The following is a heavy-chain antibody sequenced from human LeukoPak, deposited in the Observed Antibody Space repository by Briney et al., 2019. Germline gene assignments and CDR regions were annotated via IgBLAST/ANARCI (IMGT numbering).Heavy chain of an antibody. V-gene: IGHV3-33*01. D-gene: IGHD3-9*01. CDR3: ARENYDILTGYYSGSGWFDP. Sequence: PGGSLRLSCAASGFTFSSYGMHWVRQAPGKGLEWVAVIWYDGSNKYYADSVKGRFTISRDDSKNTLYLQMNSLRAEDTAVYYCARENYDILTGYYSGSGWFDPWGQGTLVTVSS. CDR1: GFTFSSYG. J-gene: IGHJ5*02. CDR2: IWYDGSNK.